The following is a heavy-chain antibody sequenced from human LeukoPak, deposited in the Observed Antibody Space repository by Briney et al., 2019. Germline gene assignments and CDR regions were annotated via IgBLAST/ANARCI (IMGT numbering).Heavy chain of an antibody. CDR1: GYTFTSYG. D-gene: IGHD6-13*01. CDR3: AREPSEEEGYDY. J-gene: IGHJ4*02. Sequence: ASVKVSCKASGYTFTSYGISWVRQAPGQGLEWMGIINPSGGSTSYAQKFQGRVTMTRDMSTSTVYMELSSLRSEDTAVYYCAREPSEEEGYDYWGQGTLVTVSS. CDR2: INPSGGST. V-gene: IGHV1-46*01.